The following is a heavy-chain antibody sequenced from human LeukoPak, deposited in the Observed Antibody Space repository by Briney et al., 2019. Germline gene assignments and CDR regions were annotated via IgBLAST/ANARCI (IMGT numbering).Heavy chain of an antibody. Sequence: PSETLSLTCAVYGGSFSGYYWSWIRQPPGKGLEWIGEINHSGSTNYNPSLKSRVTISVDTSKNQFSLKLSSVTAADTAVYYCARVLRYFDWSQPIDYWGQGTLVTVSS. J-gene: IGHJ4*02. CDR1: GGSFSGYY. CDR3: ARVLRYFDWSQPIDY. V-gene: IGHV4-34*01. D-gene: IGHD3-9*01. CDR2: INHSGST.